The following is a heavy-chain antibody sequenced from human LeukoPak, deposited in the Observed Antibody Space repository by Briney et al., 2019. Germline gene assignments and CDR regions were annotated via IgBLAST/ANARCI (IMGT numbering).Heavy chain of an antibody. V-gene: IGHV4-4*07. J-gene: IGHJ4*02. CDR2: IYTSGST. CDR3: ASIIAAAGNGFDY. D-gene: IGHD6-13*01. Sequence: SETLSLTCTVSGGSIGSYYWSWIRQPAGKGLEWIGRIYTSGSTNYNPSLKSRVTMSVDTSKNQFSLKLSSVTAADTAVYYCASIIAAAGNGFDYWGQGTLVTVSS. CDR1: GGSIGSYY.